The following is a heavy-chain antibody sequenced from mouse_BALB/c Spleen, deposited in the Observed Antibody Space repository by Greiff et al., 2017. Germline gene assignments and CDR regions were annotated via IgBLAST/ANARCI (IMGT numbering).Heavy chain of an antibody. CDR3: AREDPMDY. V-gene: IGHV5-4*02. J-gene: IGHJ4*01. CDR2: ISDGGSYT. CDR1: GFTFSDYY. Sequence: EVQLQESGGGLVKPGGSLKLSCAASGFTFSDYYMYWVRQTPEKRLEWVATISDGGSYTYYPDSVKGRFTISRDNDKNNLYLQMSSLKSEDTAMYYCAREDPMDYWGQGTSVTVSS.